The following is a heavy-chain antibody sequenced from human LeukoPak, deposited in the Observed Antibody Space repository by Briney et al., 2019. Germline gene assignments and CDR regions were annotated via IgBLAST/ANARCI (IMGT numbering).Heavy chain of an antibody. Sequence: PGRSLRLSCAASGFTFSSYAVHWVRQASGKGLEWVAVISSDGSNKYYADSVKGRFTISRDNSKNTLYLQMNSLRAEDMAVYYCAREASIVVRCSDYWGQGTLVTVSS. D-gene: IGHD6-6*01. J-gene: IGHJ4*02. V-gene: IGHV3-30-3*01. CDR1: GFTFSSYA. CDR3: AREASIVVRCSDY. CDR2: ISSDGSNK.